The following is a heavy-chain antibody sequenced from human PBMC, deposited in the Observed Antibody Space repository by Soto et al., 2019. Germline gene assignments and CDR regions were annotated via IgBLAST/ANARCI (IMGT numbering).Heavy chain of an antibody. V-gene: IGHV2-5*02. J-gene: IGHJ5*02. D-gene: IGHD3-22*01. Sequence: QITLKESGPTLVKPTQTLTLTCTFSGFSLSTSGVGVGWIRQPPGKALEWLALIYWDDDKRYSPSLKSRLTTTKEPPKNQVVLTITTMAPVATATYSCHPLYYYDISGYSGRSNWFDPWGQGTLVTSPQ. CDR1: GFSLSTSGVG. CDR2: IYWDDDK. CDR3: HPLYYYDISGYSGRSNWFDP.